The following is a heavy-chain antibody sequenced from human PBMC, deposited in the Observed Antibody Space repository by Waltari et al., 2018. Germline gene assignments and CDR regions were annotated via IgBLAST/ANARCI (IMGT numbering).Heavy chain of an antibody. J-gene: IGHJ5*02. CDR3: ARSSDGGNSPGWFDP. Sequence: QVQLQESGPGLVKPSQTLSLTCTVSGGSISSGGYYWSWIRQHPGKGLEWIGYIYYSGSTYYNPSLKSRVTISVDTSKNQFSLKLSSVTAADTAVYYCARSSDGGNSPGWFDPWGQGTLVTVSS. D-gene: IGHD2-21*02. V-gene: IGHV4-31*03. CDR1: GGSISSGGYY. CDR2: IYYSGST.